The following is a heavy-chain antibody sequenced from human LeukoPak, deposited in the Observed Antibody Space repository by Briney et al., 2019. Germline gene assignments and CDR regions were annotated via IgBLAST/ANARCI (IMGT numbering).Heavy chain of an antibody. D-gene: IGHD5-12*01. Sequence: GGSLRLYCAASGFIFNSFAMSWVRQAPGKGLEWVSVISGSGGSTNYADSVKGRFTISRDNSKNTLYLQVKSLRAEDTAVYYCAKGVKWLRSDYFDYWGQGTLVTVSA. J-gene: IGHJ4*02. CDR1: GFIFNSFA. CDR3: AKGVKWLRSDYFDY. V-gene: IGHV3-23*01. CDR2: ISGSGGST.